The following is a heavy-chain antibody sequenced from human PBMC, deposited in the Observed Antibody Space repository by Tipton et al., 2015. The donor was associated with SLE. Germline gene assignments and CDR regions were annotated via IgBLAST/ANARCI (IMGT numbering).Heavy chain of an antibody. J-gene: IGHJ2*01. V-gene: IGHV3-30-3*01. CDR1: GFSFSTYA. Sequence: SLRLSCAASGFSFSTYAMYWVRQAPGKGLEWVAVISYDGSNKYYADSVKGRFTISRDNSKNTLYLQMNSLRPEDTAVYYCAREVEDTTDWYFDLWGRGTLVTVSS. D-gene: IGHD2-15*01. CDR3: AREVEDTTDWYFDL. CDR2: ISYDGSNK.